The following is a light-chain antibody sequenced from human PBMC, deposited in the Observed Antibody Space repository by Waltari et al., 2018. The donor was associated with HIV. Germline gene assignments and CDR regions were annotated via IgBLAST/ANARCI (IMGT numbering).Light chain of an antibody. J-gene: IGKJ1*01. CDR3: QQYGSSPQT. V-gene: IGKV3-20*01. CDR1: QSVSSTY. CDR2: GAS. Sequence: EIVLTQSPGTLSLSPGERATLSCRASQSVSSTYLAWYQHNPGQAPRLLIYGASSRATGIPDRFSGSGFGTDFTLTITRLEPEDFAIYYGQQYGSSPQTFGQGTKVEI.